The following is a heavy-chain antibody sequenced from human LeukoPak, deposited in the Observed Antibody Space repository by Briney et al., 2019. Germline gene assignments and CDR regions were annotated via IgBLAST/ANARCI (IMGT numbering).Heavy chain of an antibody. J-gene: IGHJ6*03. Sequence: GGSLRLSCAASEFHFSTHGMNWVRQAPGKGLEWVSSISSSSSYIYYADSVKGRFTISRDNAKNSLYLQMNSLRAEDTAVYYCARDFRGYYYDSSYYYYYMDVWGKGTTVTVSS. CDR3: ARDFRGYYYDSSYYYYYMDV. V-gene: IGHV3-21*01. CDR1: EFHFSTHG. D-gene: IGHD3-22*01. CDR2: ISSSSSYI.